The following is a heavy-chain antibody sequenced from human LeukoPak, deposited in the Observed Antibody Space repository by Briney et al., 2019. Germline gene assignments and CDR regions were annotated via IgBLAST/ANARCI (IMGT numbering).Heavy chain of an antibody. D-gene: IGHD2-15*01. CDR3: ARDRGYCSGGSCYSFNYMDV. V-gene: IGHV4-39*07. CDR1: GGSISSSPYY. CDR2: IYYSGTT. J-gene: IGHJ6*03. Sequence: PSETLSLTCTVSGGSISSSPYYWGWIRQPPGKGLEWIGSIYYSGTTHYNPSLESRVTISVDTSKNQFSLKLASVTAADTAVYYCARDRGYCSGGSCYSFNYMDVWGKGTTVTVSS.